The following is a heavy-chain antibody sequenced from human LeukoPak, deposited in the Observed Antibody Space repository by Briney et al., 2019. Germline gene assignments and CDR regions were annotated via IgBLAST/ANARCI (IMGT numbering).Heavy chain of an antibody. D-gene: IGHD3-22*01. J-gene: IGHJ5*02. CDR1: GYTLTELS. CDR2: IIPIFGTA. V-gene: IGHV1-69*13. Sequence: SVKVSCKVSGYTLTELSMHWVRQAPGKGLEWMGGIIPIFGTANYAQKFQGRVTITADGSTSTAYMELSSLRSEDTAVYYCARARRCYDSSGYPSMGDWFDPWGQGTLVTVSS. CDR3: ARARRCYDSSGYPSMGDWFDP.